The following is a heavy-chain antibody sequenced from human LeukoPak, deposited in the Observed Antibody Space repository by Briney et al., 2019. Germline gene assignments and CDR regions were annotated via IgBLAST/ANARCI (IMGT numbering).Heavy chain of an antibody. CDR2: ISSSSSYI. V-gene: IGHV3-21*01. CDR3: ARDRSSSSHTPDY. Sequence: VKPGGSLRLSCAASGFTFSSYSMNWVRQAPGKGLEWVSSISSSSSYIYYADSVKARFTISRDNAKNSLYLQMNSLRAEDTAVYYCARDRSSSSHTPDYWGQGTLVTVSS. J-gene: IGHJ4*02. CDR1: GFTFSSYS. D-gene: IGHD6-13*01.